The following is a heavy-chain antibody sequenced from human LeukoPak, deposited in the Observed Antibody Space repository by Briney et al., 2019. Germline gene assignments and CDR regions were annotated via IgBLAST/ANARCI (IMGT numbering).Heavy chain of an antibody. CDR2: ISGSGSST. CDR3: AKSCNSGNCYYNY. J-gene: IGHJ4*02. V-gene: IGHV3-23*01. D-gene: IGHD2/OR15-2a*01. CDR1: GFTFNNCA. Sequence: GGSLRLSCAASGFTFNNCAMSWVRRAPEKGLEWVSGISGSGSSTYYADSVKGRFTISRDNSENTLSLQMNSLRADDTAIYYCAKSCNSGNCYYNYWGQGTLVTVSS.